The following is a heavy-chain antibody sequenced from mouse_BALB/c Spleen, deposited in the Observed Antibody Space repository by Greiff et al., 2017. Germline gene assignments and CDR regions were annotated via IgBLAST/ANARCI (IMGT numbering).Heavy chain of an antibody. CDR3: ARRGVYYGSSPFDY. Sequence: QVQLQQSGAELARPGASVKLSCKASGYTFTSYWMQWVKQRPGQGLEWIGAIYPGDGDTRYTQKFKGKATLTADKSSSTAYMQLSSLASEDSAVYYCARRGVYYGSSPFDYWGQGTTLTVSS. D-gene: IGHD1-1*01. CDR2: IYPGDGDT. J-gene: IGHJ2*01. V-gene: IGHV1-87*01. CDR1: GYTFTSYW.